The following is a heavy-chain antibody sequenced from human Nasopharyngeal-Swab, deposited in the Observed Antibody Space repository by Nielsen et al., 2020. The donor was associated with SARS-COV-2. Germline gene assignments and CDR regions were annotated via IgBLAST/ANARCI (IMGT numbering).Heavy chain of an antibody. J-gene: IGHJ6*02. CDR1: GFTFSKFY. D-gene: IGHD1-26*01. V-gene: IGHV3-7*01. CDR3: ANGLVVGATGYYYYYYGMDV. Sequence: GESLKISCAASGFTFSKFYMSWVRQAAGKGLEWVANIKQDGSGSYYVDSVKGRFTISRDDANNSLYLQMNSLRAGDTGVYYCANGLVVGATGYYYYYYGMDVWGQGTTVTVSS. CDR2: IKQDGSGS.